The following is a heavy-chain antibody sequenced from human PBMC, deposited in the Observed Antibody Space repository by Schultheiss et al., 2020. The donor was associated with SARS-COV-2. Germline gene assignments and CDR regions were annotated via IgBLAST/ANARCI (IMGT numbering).Heavy chain of an antibody. CDR1: GFSLSTSGMC. V-gene: IGHV2-5*08. J-gene: IGHJ4*02. D-gene: IGHD3-3*01. CDR2: IYWDDDK. CDR3: ARMDYDFWSGYYNGDY. Sequence: SGPTLVKPTQTLTLTCTFSGFSLSTSGMCVSWIRQPPGKALEWLALIYWDDDKRYSPSLKSRLTITKDTSKNQVVLTMTNMDPVDTATYYCARMDYDFWSGYYNGDYWGQGTLVTVSS.